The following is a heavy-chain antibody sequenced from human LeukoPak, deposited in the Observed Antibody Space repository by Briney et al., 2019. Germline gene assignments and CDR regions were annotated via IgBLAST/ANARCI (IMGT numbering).Heavy chain of an antibody. D-gene: IGHD3-22*01. V-gene: IGHV3-66*01. J-gene: IGHJ4*02. CDR1: GFTVSSNS. CDR2: ISGSGGST. CDR3: ARGRYYYDSSGYYYFDY. Sequence: GGSLRLSCTVSGFTVSSNSMSWVRQAPGKGLEWVSAISGSGGSTYYADSVKGRFTISRDNSKNTLYLQMNSLRAEDTAVYYCARGRYYYDSSGYYYFDYWGQGTLVTVSS.